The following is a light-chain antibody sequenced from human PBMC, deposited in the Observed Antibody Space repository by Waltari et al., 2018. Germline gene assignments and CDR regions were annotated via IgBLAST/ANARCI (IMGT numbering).Light chain of an antibody. CDR3: SSYAGNNNVV. CDR2: EVN. CDR1: SSAVGGYNY. J-gene: IGLJ2*01. Sequence: QSALTQPPSASGSPGQSVTISCTGTSSAVGGYNYVSRYQQHPGKAPKLIIYEVNKRPSGVPDRFSGSKSGNAASLTVSGLQADDDADYFCSSYAGNNNVVFGGGTKLTVL. V-gene: IGLV2-8*01.